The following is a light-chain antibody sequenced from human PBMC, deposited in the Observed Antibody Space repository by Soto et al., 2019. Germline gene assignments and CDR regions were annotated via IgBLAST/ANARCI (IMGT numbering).Light chain of an antibody. Sequence: DIQMTQSPSSLSASVGDRVTITCRASQNINTYLNWYQQKPGKAPKLLIYGASSLQSGVPSRFSASGSGTDFTLTISSLQPEDFATYYCQQSYSTPFTFGQGTKLEI. CDR2: GAS. V-gene: IGKV1-39*01. J-gene: IGKJ2*01. CDR3: QQSYSTPFT. CDR1: QNINTY.